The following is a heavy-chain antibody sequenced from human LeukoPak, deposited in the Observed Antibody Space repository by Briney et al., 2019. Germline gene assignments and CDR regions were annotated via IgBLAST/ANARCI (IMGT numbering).Heavy chain of an antibody. CDR2: IYYSGST. CDR3: ARRVSCGYDFDY. D-gene: IGHD5-18*01. V-gene: IGHV4-59*01. J-gene: IGHJ4*02. CDR1: GGSLSSFY. Sequence: SETLSLTCTVSGGSLSSFYWSWIRQPPGEGLEWIGYIYYSGSTNYNPSLKSRVTVSVDTSKNQFSRKLSSVSADDTAVYDCARRVSCGYDFDYWGQGTLVTVSS.